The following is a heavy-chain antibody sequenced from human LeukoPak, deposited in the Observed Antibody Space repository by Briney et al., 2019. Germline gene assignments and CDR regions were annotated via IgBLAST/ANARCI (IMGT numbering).Heavy chain of an antibody. D-gene: IGHD1-26*01. CDR1: GGSISSGGYY. CDR2: IYYSGST. Sequence: SQTLSLTCTVSGGSISSGGYYWRWIRQLPGKGLEWIGYIYYSGSTYYNPSLKSRVTISVDTSKNQFSLKLSSVTAADTAVYYCARDRRFIVGPTGDYFDYWGQGTLVTVSS. CDR3: ARDRRFIVGPTGDYFDY. V-gene: IGHV4-31*03. J-gene: IGHJ4*02.